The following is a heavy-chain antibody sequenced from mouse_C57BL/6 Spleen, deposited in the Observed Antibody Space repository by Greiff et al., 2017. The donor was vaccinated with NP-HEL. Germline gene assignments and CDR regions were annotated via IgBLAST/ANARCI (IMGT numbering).Heavy chain of an antibody. D-gene: IGHD2-1*01. J-gene: IGHJ4*01. Sequence: EVQLQQSGAELVRPGASVKLSCTASGFNIKDDYMHWVKQRPEQGLEWIGWIDPENGDTEYASKFQGKATITADTSSNTAYLQLSSLTSEDTAVYYCTHFSVYYGNYDYAMDYWGQGTSVTVSS. V-gene: IGHV14-4*01. CDR3: THFSVYYGNYDYAMDY. CDR2: IDPENGDT. CDR1: GFNIKDDY.